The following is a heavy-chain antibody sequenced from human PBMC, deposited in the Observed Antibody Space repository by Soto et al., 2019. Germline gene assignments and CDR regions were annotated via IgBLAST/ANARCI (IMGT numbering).Heavy chain of an antibody. CDR3: ARDGPGAVRGVHYYYYYGMDV. V-gene: IGHV4-4*07. CDR2: IYTSGST. CDR1: GGSISSYY. D-gene: IGHD3-10*01. J-gene: IGHJ6*02. Sequence: SETLSLSCTVSGGSISSYYWSWIRQPAGKGLEWIGRIYTSGSTNYNPSLKSRVTMSVDTSKNQFSLKLSSVTAADTAVYYCARDGPGAVRGVHYYYYYGMDVWGQGTTVTVSS.